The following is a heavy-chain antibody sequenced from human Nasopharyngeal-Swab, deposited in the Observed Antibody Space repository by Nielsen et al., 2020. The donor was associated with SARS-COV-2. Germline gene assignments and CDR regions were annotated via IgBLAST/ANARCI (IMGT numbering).Heavy chain of an antibody. D-gene: IGHD6-6*01. CDR2: ISGSGGST. CDR3: AKDAIEYSSSSWFGWFDP. J-gene: IGHJ5*02. V-gene: IGHV3-23*01. Sequence: VRQAPGKGLEWVSAISGSGGSTYYADSVKGRFTISRDNSKNTLYLQMNGLRAEDTAVYYCAKDAIEYSSSSWFGWFDPWGQGTLVTVSS.